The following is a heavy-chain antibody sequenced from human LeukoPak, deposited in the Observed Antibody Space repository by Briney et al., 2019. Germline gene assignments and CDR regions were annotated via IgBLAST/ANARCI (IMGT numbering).Heavy chain of an antibody. CDR3: ATRYCTIPACRASSYHCMDN. Sequence: GGSLRLSCAASGFTFSSYWMTWVRQAPGKGLEWVANIKQDGSEAYYVDSVKGRFTASRDSAKNSLYLQLNSLGAEDTAVYYCATRYCTIPACRASSYHCMDNWGKGTTVTVSS. CDR2: IKQDGSEA. J-gene: IGHJ6*03. D-gene: IGHD2-8*01. V-gene: IGHV3-7*01. CDR1: GFTFSSYW.